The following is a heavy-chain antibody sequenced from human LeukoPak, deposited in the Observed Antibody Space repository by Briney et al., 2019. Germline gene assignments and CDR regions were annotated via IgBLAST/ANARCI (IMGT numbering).Heavy chain of an antibody. V-gene: IGHV4-34*01. CDR1: GGSFSGYY. D-gene: IGHD1-26*01. CDR3: ARDGIVGATKLDY. Sequence: PSEALSLTCAVYGGSFSGYYWSWIRQPPGKGLEWIGEINHSGSTNYNPSLKSRVTISVDTSKNQFSLKLSSVTAADAAVYYCARDGIVGATKLDYWGQGTLVTVSS. CDR2: INHSGST. J-gene: IGHJ4*02.